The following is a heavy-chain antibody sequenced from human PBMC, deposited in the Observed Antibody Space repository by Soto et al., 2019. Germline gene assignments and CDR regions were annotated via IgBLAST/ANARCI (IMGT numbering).Heavy chain of an antibody. V-gene: IGHV1-8*01. J-gene: IGHJ3*02. CDR2: MKPNGGNT. CDR3: ARGNYCSGGSCYVYAFDI. D-gene: IGHD2-15*01. CDR1: GYTLTRYD. Sequence: ASVKVSCKASGYTLTRYDINWVRQANGQGLEWKGWMKPNGGNTGYAQKFQGRITMTRNTSISTAYMELSSLRSEDTAVYYCARGNYCSGGSCYVYAFDIWGQGTMVTVSS.